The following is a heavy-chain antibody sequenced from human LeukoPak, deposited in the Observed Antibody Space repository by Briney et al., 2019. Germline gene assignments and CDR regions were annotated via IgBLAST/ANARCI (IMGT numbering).Heavy chain of an antibody. CDR1: GGSISSYY. D-gene: IGHD6-19*01. CDR3: ARIAVAGTRWFDP. J-gene: IGHJ5*02. Sequence: KTSETLSLTCTVSGGSISSYYWSWIRQPPGRGLEWIGYIYYSGSTNYNPSLKSRVTMSVDTSKNQFSLKLSSVTAADTAVYYCARIAVAGTRWFDPWGQGTLVTVSS. CDR2: IYYSGST. V-gene: IGHV4-59*08.